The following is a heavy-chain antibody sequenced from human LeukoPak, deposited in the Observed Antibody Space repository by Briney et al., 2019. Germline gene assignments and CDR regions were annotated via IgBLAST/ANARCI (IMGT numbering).Heavy chain of an antibody. Sequence: GGSLRLSCAVSGCTFSSYAMSWVRQAPGKGPEWVSVICGSGDITYYADSVKGRFTVSRDDSENTLYLQMNSLRVEDTALYFCAKAPGGSCYASSDYWGQGTLVTVSS. J-gene: IGHJ4*02. CDR1: GCTFSSYA. CDR3: AKAPGGSCYASSDY. CDR2: ICGSGDIT. D-gene: IGHD2-15*01. V-gene: IGHV3-23*01.